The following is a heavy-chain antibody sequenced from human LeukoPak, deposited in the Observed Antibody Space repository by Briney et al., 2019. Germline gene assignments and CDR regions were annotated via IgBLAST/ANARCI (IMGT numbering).Heavy chain of an antibody. D-gene: IGHD2-21*02. CDR1: GFTFSSYA. V-gene: IGHV3-30-3*01. CDR2: ISYDGSNK. Sequence: GGSLRLSCAASGFTFSSYAMHWVRQAPGKGLEWVAVISYDGSNKYCADSVKGRFTISRDNSKNTLYLQMNSLRAEDTAVYYCAREGTYCGGDCLAFDIWGQGTMVTVST. J-gene: IGHJ3*02. CDR3: AREGTYCGGDCLAFDI.